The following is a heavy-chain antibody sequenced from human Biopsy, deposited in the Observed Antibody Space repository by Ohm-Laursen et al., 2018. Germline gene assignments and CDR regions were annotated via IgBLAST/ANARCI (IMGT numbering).Heavy chain of an antibody. V-gene: IGHV1-2*02. CDR2: VNPNSGAT. CDR3: ARDRMTDVFGGPTRTDVFDS. D-gene: IGHD3-10*01. Sequence: ESSVKVSCKASSYTFTDYNIHWMRQSPGQGLEWMGWVNPNSGATNSAEKFRGRVTLTRDTSISAVYIELRRLKSDDAAVYFCARDRMTDVFGGPTRTDVFDSWGQGTPVTVSS. CDR1: SYTFTDYN. J-gene: IGHJ4*02.